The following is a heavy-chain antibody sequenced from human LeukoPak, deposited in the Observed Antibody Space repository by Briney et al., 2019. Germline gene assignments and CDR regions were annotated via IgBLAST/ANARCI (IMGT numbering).Heavy chain of an antibody. D-gene: IGHD6-19*01. J-gene: IGHJ4*02. CDR3: ARERAVAGFDY. CDR2: IWYDGSNK. Sequence: QPGGSLRLSCAASGFTFSSYGMHWVRQAPGKGLEWVAVIWYDGSNKYYADSVKGRFTISRDNSKNTLYLQMNSLRAEDTAVYYCARERAVAGFDYWGQGTLVTVSS. V-gene: IGHV3-33*08. CDR1: GFTFSSYG.